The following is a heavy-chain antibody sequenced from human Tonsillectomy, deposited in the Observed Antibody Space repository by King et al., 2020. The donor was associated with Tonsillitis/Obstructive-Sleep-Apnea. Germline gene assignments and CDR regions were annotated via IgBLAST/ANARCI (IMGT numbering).Heavy chain of an antibody. V-gene: IGHV3-7*01. Sequence: VQLVESGGGLVQPGGSLRLSCAASGFTFSSYWMSWVRQAPGKGLEWVANIKQDGSEKYYVDSVKGRFTISRDNAKNSLYLQMNSLRAEDTAVYYCARDGMEQKRWDYFDYWGQGTLVTVSS. CDR1: GFTFSSYW. CDR3: ARDGMEQKRWDYFDY. CDR2: IKQDGSEK. J-gene: IGHJ4*02. D-gene: IGHD6-13*01.